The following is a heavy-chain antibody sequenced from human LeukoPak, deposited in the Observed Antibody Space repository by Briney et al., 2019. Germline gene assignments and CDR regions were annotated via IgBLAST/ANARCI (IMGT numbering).Heavy chain of an antibody. J-gene: IGHJ4*02. CDR2: IIPIFGTA. CDR1: GGTFSSYA. V-gene: IGHV1-69*01. Sequence: GASVKVSCKASGGTFSSYAISWVRQAPGQGLEWMGGIIPIFGTANYAQKFQGRVTVTADESTSTAYMELSSLRSEDTAVYYCARDRSSGPYTYWGQGTLVTVSS. D-gene: IGHD6-19*01. CDR3: ARDRSSGPYTY.